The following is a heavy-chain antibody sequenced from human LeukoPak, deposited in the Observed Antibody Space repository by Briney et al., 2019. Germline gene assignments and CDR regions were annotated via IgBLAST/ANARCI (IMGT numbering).Heavy chain of an antibody. CDR1: GFTFTSSA. D-gene: IGHD6-19*01. CDR2: IVVGSGNT. Sequence: ASVKVSCKASGFTFTSSAMQWVRQARGQRLEWIGWIVVGSGNTNYAQKFQERVTITRDMSTSTAYMELSSLRSEDTAVYYCARDGTSGIGWGRGAFDIWGQGTMVTVSS. CDR3: ARDGTSGIGWGRGAFDI. J-gene: IGHJ3*02. V-gene: IGHV1-58*02.